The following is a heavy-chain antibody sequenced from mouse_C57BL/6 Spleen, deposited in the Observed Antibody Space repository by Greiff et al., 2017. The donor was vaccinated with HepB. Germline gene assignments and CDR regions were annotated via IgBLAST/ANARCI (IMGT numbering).Heavy chain of an antibody. J-gene: IGHJ3*01. D-gene: IGHD1-1*01. CDR2: IYPGSGST. V-gene: IGHV1-55*01. Sequence: QVHVKQPGAELVKPGASVKMSCKASGYTFTSYWITWVKQRPGQGLEWIGDIYPGSGSTNYNEKFKSKATLTVDTSSSTAYMQLSSLTSEDSAVYYCARGTVVAKNWFAYWGQGTLVTVSA. CDR3: ARGTVVAKNWFAY. CDR1: GYTFTSYW.